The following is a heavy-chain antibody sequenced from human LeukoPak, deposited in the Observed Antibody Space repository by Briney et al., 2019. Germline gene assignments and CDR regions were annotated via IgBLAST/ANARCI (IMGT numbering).Heavy chain of an antibody. CDR2: IYYSGST. V-gene: IGHV4-39*01. CDR1: GGSISSSSYY. J-gene: IGHJ3*02. Sequence: PSETLSLTCTVSGGSISSSSYYWGWIRQPPGKGLEWTGSIYYSGSTYYNPSLKSRVTMSVDTSKNQFSLKLSSVTAADTAVYYCARQSDMITFGGVIAPPHAFDIWGQGTMVTVSS. D-gene: IGHD3-16*02. CDR3: ARQSDMITFGGVIAPPHAFDI.